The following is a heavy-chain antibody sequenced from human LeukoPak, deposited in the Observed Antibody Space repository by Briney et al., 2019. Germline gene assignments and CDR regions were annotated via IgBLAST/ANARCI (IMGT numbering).Heavy chain of an antibody. V-gene: IGHV3-23*01. CDR1: GFTFSNYA. CDR2: ISGTGGTT. CDR3: ARPRRAVDSSGWNLYFDY. J-gene: IGHJ4*02. D-gene: IGHD3-22*01. Sequence: TGGSLRLSCAASGFTFSNYAMSWVRQAPGKGLEWVSAISGTGGTTYYADSVKGRFTISRDNSKNTLYLQMNSLRGEDTAVYYCARPRRAVDSSGWNLYFDYWGQGTLVTVSS.